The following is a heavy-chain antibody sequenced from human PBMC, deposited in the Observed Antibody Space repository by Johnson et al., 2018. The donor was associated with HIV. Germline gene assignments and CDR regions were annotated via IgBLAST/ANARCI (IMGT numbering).Heavy chain of an antibody. CDR3: AKDLVVTAPGAFDI. J-gene: IGHJ3*02. CDR2: INWNGGSK. D-gene: IGHD2-21*02. Sequence: MLLVESGGSVVWPGGSLRLSCAASGFTFNDYGMSWVRHVPGKGLEWVSGINWNGGSKGYADSVKGRFTISRDNSKNTLYLQMSSLRAEDTAVYYCAKDLVVTAPGAFDIWGQGTMVTVSS. V-gene: IGHV3-20*04. CDR1: GFTFNDYG.